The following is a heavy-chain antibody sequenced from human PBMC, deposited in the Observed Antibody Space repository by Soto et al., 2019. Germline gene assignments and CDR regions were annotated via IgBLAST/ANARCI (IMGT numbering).Heavy chain of an antibody. V-gene: IGHV1-3*01. Sequence: QVQLVQSRAEVKKPGASVKVSCKASGYTFTTYTMHWVRQAPGQRLEWMGWINVGNGNTKYSQKFQGRVTITRDTSASTAYMELSSLRSEDTAVYYCARFIGGAYGMDVWGQGTTVTVSS. CDR3: ARFIGGAYGMDV. D-gene: IGHD2-15*01. J-gene: IGHJ6*02. CDR2: INVGNGNT. CDR1: GYTFTTYT.